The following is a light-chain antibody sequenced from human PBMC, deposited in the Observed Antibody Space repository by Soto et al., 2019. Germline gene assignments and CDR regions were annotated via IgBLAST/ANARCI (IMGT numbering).Light chain of an antibody. Sequence: QSALTQPPSASGSPGQSVAISCTGTASDIGGYTFVSWYQQQPGKAPKLWIYDVNKRPSGVPDRFSGSKSGNTASLTVSGLQAEDEADYYCGAHGGTDPYVFGTGTKLTVL. CDR3: GAHGGTDPYV. CDR2: DVN. V-gene: IGLV2-8*01. J-gene: IGLJ1*01. CDR1: ASDIGGYTF.